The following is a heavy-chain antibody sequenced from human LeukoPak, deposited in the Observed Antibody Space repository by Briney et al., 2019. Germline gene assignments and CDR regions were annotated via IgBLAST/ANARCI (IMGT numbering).Heavy chain of an antibody. CDR1: GGSISSYY. V-gene: IGHV4-59*01. D-gene: IGHD3-22*01. Sequence: PSETLSLTCTVSGGSISSYYWSWIRQPPGKGLEWIGYIYYSGSTNYNPSLKSRVTISVDTSKNQFSPKLSSVTAADTAVYYCAREGIYYDSSGYYYYYYYYMDVWGKGTTVTVSS. CDR2: IYYSGST. CDR3: AREGIYYDSSGYYYYYYYYMDV. J-gene: IGHJ6*03.